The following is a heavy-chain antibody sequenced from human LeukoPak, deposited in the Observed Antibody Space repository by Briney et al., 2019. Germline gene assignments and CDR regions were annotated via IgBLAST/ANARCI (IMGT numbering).Heavy chain of an antibody. Sequence: GASVRVSCKVSGYTFTSYYMHWVRQAPGRGLEWMGIINPSGGRTSSAQKFQGRVTMTRDTHTSTNYMELSSLRSEDTAVYYCAREWVSGYYYVMDVWGQGTTVTVSS. D-gene: IGHD1-26*01. CDR3: AREWVSGYYYVMDV. CDR1: GYTFTSYY. CDR2: INPSGGRT. V-gene: IGHV1-46*01. J-gene: IGHJ6*02.